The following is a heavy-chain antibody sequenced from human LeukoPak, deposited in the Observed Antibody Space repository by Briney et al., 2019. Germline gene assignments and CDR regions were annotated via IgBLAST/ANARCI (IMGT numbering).Heavy chain of an antibody. Sequence: PSETLSLTRTVSGGSISSYYWSWIRQPPGKGLEWIGYIYYSGSTNYNPSLKSRVTISVDTSKNQFSLKLSSVTAADTAVYYCARAPNYYDSSGYRFDPWGQGTLVTVSS. CDR3: ARAPNYYDSSGYRFDP. CDR1: GGSISSYY. V-gene: IGHV4-59*01. J-gene: IGHJ5*02. D-gene: IGHD3-22*01. CDR2: IYYSGST.